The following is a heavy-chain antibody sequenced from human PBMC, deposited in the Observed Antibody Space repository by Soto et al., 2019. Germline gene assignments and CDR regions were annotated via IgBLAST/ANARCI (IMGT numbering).Heavy chain of an antibody. CDR1: GYTFTSYA. CDR2: INTNTGNP. Sequence: GASVEVSCKASGYTFTSYAMNWVRQAPGQGLEWMGWINTNTGNPTYAQGFTGRFVFSLDTSVSTAYLQICSLKAEDTAVYYCARDVPWFHYYGMDVWGQGTTVTVSS. D-gene: IGHD3-9*01. J-gene: IGHJ6*02. CDR3: ARDVPWFHYYGMDV. V-gene: IGHV7-4-1*01.